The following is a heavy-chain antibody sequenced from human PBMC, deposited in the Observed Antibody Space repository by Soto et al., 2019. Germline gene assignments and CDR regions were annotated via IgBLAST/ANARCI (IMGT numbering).Heavy chain of an antibody. CDR2: ISYDGSNK. CDR3: AKDLRIAARLVDY. J-gene: IGHJ4*02. D-gene: IGHD6-6*01. CDR1: GFTFSSYA. V-gene: IGHV3-30-3*01. Sequence: QVQLVESGGGVVQPGRSLRLSCAASGFTFSSYAMHWVRQAPGKGLEWVAVISYDGSNKYYADSVKGRFTISRDNSKNTLYLQMNSLRAEDTAVYYCAKDLRIAARLVDYWGQGTLVTVSS.